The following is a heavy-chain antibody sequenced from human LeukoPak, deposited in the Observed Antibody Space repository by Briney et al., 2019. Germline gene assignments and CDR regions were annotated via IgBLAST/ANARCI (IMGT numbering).Heavy chain of an antibody. Sequence: SVKVSCKASGGTFSSYAISWVRQAPGQGLEWMGGIISIFGTANYAQKFQGRVTITADKSTSTAYMELSSLRSEDTAVYYCARSELGYNYYYMDVWGKGTTVTISS. CDR3: ARSELGYNYYYMDV. CDR2: IISIFGTA. CDR1: GGTFSSYA. J-gene: IGHJ6*03. D-gene: IGHD3-10*01. V-gene: IGHV1-69*06.